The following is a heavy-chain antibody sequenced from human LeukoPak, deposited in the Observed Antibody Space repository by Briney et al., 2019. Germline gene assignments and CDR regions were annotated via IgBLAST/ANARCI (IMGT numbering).Heavy chain of an antibody. D-gene: IGHD4-17*01. CDR3: ARVFKTPTVTDAGYVY. CDR1: GFTFSSYE. CDR2: ISSSGSTI. V-gene: IGHV3-48*03. J-gene: IGHJ4*02. Sequence: GGSLRLSCAASGFTFSSYEMNWVRQAPGKGLEWVSYISSSGSTIYYADSVKGRFTISRDNAKNSLYLQMNSLRAEDTAVYYCARVFKTPTVTDAGYVYWGQGTLVTVSS.